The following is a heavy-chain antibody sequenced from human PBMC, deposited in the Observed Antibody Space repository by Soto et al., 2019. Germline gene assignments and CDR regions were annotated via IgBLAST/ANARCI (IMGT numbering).Heavy chain of an antibody. CDR3: AGGYGDYEGWFDP. V-gene: IGHV4-30-2*01. J-gene: IGHJ5*02. Sequence: QLQLQESGSGLVKPSQTLSLTCAVSGGSISSGGYSWSWIRQPPGKGLEWIGYIYHSGSTYYNPSLKSRVTISVDRSKNQCSLKLSSVTAADTAVYYCAGGYGDYEGWFDPWGQGTLVTVSS. CDR1: GGSISSGGYS. D-gene: IGHD4-17*01. CDR2: IYHSGST.